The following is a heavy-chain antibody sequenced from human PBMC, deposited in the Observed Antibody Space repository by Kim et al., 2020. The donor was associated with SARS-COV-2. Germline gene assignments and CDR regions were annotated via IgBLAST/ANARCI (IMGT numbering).Heavy chain of an antibody. CDR2: IYYSGST. J-gene: IGHJ5*02. Sequence: SETLSLTCTVSGGSISSYYWSWIRQPPGKGLEWIGYIYYSGSTNYNPSLKSRVTISVDTSKNQFSLKLSSVTAADTAVYYCARGNCGGDCYSAWENWFDPWGQGTLVTVSS. CDR1: GGSISSYY. CDR3: ARGNCGGDCYSAWENWFDP. V-gene: IGHV4-59*13. D-gene: IGHD2-21*01.